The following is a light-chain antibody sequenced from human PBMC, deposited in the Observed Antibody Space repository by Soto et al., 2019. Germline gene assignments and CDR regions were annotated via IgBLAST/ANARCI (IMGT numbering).Light chain of an antibody. CDR1: SGDVGGYNY. V-gene: IGLV2-14*01. Sequence: QSALTQPASVSGSPGQSITISCTGTSGDVGGYNYVSWYQQHPGKAPKLMIYDVSNRPSGVSNRFSGSKSGNTASLIISGLQAEDEADYYCSSYTSSSTLGYVFGAGTKLTVL. CDR2: DVS. CDR3: SSYTSSSTLGYV. J-gene: IGLJ1*01.